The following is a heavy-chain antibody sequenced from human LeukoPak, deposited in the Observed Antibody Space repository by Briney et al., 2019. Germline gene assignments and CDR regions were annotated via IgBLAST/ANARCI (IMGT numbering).Heavy chain of an antibody. V-gene: IGHV1-2*02. Sequence: ASVKVSCKASGYTXTGYYMHWARQAPGQGLEWMGWINPNSGDTKYSQKFQGRVTMTRDTSISTAYMELSRLRSDDTAVYYCATQRGSYLWGTDFDYWGQGTLVTVSS. D-gene: IGHD3-16*01. J-gene: IGHJ4*02. CDR1: GYTXTGYY. CDR2: INPNSGDT. CDR3: ATQRGSYLWGTDFDY.